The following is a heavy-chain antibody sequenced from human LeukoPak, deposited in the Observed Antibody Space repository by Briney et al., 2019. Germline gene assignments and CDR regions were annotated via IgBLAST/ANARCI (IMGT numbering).Heavy chain of an antibody. CDR3: ATPTNDWNAGWFDP. J-gene: IGHJ5*02. Sequence: SVTVSCKASGGTFSSYAISWVRQAPGQGLEWMGGIIPIFGTANYAQKFQGRVTITADESTSTAYMEVSSMRSEDTAVYSSATPTNDWNAGWFDPWGQGTLVTVSS. D-gene: IGHD1-1*01. V-gene: IGHV1-69*13. CDR1: GGTFSSYA. CDR2: IIPIFGTA.